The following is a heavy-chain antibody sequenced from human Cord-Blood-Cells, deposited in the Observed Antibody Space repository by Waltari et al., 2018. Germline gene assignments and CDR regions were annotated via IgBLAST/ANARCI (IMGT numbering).Heavy chain of an antibody. CDR1: EYTFTGYD. J-gene: IGHJ3*02. CDR2: INPNSGGT. V-gene: IGHV1-2*02. CDR3: AREDGVGATTGAFDI. Sequence: QLVQSGAEWKKPGASVKISCKASEYTFTGYDMHWVRQAPGQGLEWMGWINPNSGGTNYAQKFQGRVTMTRDTSISTAYMELSRLRSDDTAVYYCAREDGVGATTGAFDIWGQGTMVTVSS. D-gene: IGHD1-26*01.